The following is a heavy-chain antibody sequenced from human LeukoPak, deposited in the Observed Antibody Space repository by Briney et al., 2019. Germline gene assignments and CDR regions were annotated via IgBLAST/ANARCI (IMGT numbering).Heavy chain of an antibody. CDR2: INPNGGGS. V-gene: IGHV1-2*02. CDR3: ARDPPGDSGLDY. J-gene: IGHJ4*02. D-gene: IGHD6-19*01. CDR1: GYTFTDYY. Sequence: ASVKVSCKASGYTFTDYYIHWVRQAPGEGLEWMGWINPNGGGSSYAQIFQGRVTMTRDTSITTAYMELNSLRSDDTAVYYCARDPPGDSGLDYWGQGTLVTVSS.